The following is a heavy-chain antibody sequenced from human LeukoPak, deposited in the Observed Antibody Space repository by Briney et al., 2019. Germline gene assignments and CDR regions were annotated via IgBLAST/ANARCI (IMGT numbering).Heavy chain of an antibody. D-gene: IGHD6-19*01. CDR2: TQPDGSAQ. CDR3: ARVPRIAVAGKGDY. CDR1: GFSFSSYW. Sequence: GGSLRLSCAASGFSFSSYWMSWVRQAPGKGLEWVASTQPDGSAQYYVDSVRGRFTISRDNAKNSLYLQMNSLRAADTAVYYCARVPRIAVAGKGDYWGQGTLVTVSS. V-gene: IGHV3-7*01. J-gene: IGHJ4*02.